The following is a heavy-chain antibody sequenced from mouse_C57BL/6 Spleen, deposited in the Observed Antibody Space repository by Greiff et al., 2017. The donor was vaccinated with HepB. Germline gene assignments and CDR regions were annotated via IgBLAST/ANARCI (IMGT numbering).Heavy chain of an antibody. V-gene: IGHV1-59*01. CDR3: ASYYGSSYYAMDY. Sequence: QVQLQQPGAELVRPGTSVKLSCKASGYTFTSYWMHWVKQRPGQGLEWIGVIDPSDSYTNYNQKFKGKATLTVDTSSSTAYMQLSSLTSEDSAVYYCASYYGSSYYAMDYWGQGTSVTVSS. D-gene: IGHD1-1*01. CDR1: GYTFTSYW. J-gene: IGHJ4*01. CDR2: IDPSDSYT.